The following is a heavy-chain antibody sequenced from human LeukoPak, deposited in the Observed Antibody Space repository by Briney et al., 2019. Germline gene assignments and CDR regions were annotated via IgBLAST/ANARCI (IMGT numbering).Heavy chain of an antibody. CDR2: ISSSSSYI. CDR3: ARDLREGYSSGLVRGWYFDL. CDR1: GFTFSTYS. V-gene: IGHV3-21*01. Sequence: GGSLRLSCAASGFTFSTYSMNWVRQAPGKGLEWVSSISSSSSYIYYADSVKGRFTIPRDNAKNSLYLQMNSLRAEDTAVYYCARDLREGYSSGLVRGWYFDLWGRGTLVTVSS. J-gene: IGHJ2*01. D-gene: IGHD6-19*01.